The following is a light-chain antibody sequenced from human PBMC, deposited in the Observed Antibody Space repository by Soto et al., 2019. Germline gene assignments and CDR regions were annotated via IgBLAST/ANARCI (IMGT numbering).Light chain of an antibody. CDR3: QQYNNWPRT. CDR2: GAS. CDR1: QSVSSN. V-gene: IGKV3-15*01. J-gene: IGKJ1*01. Sequence: EIVMTQSPATLSVSPGERATLSCRASQSVSSNLAWYQQKPGQAPRLLIYGASTRATGIPATFSGSGSGTEFTLTISSLKSEDFAVYYCQQYNNWPRTFGQGTKVEIK.